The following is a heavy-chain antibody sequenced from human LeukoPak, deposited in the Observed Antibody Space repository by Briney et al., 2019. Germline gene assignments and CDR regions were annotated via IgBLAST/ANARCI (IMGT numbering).Heavy chain of an antibody. CDR3: AKITMAMGKAFDS. CDR1: GFTFSGYE. V-gene: IGHV3-23*01. D-gene: IGHD3-10*01. CDR2: ITTSGGST. Sequence: GGSLRLSCAASGFTFSGYEMNWVRQAPGKGLEWVSIITTSGGSTSYADSVKGRFTISRDNSKNTLYLQMNSLRAGDTAVYFCAKITMAMGKAFDSWGQGTLVTVSS. J-gene: IGHJ4*02.